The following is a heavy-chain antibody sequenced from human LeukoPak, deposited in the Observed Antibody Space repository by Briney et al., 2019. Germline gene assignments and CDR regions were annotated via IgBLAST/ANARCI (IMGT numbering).Heavy chain of an antibody. CDR1: GFTFSSYS. CDR3: ARDHLYSFDY. V-gene: IGHV3-48*02. CDR2: ITSSTNII. J-gene: IGHJ4*02. Sequence: AGSLRLSCAASGFTFSSYSMNWIRQAPGKGLEWVSYITSSTNIISYADSVKGRFTVSRDNAKNSLYLQMSSLRDEDTAVYFCARDHLYSFDYWGQGTVVTVSS.